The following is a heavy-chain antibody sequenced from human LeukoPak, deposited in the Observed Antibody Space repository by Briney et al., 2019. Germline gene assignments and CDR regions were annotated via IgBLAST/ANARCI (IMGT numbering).Heavy chain of an antibody. V-gene: IGHV1-18*01. D-gene: IGHD1-26*01. CDR1: GYTFPSYG. J-gene: IGHJ6*03. CDR2: ISAYNGNT. Sequence: GASVKVSCKASGYTFPSYGISWVRQAPGKGREWMGWISAYNGNTNYVQKLQGRVTMTTDTSTSTAYMELRSLRSDDTAVYYCARSGSGSYYYYMDVWGKGTTVTVSS. CDR3: ARSGSGSYYYYMDV.